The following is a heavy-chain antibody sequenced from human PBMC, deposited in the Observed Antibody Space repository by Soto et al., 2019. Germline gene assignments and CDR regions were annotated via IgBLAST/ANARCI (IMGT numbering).Heavy chain of an antibody. Sequence: QVQLVQSGAEVKKPGASVKVSCKASGYTFTGYYMHWVRQAPGQGLEWMGWINPNSGGTNYAQKFQGRVTMTRDTSISTAYMELSRLRSDDTAVYYCARARGYCSGGSCYPFDYWGRGTLVTVSS. J-gene: IGHJ4*02. CDR2: INPNSGGT. CDR3: ARARGYCSGGSCYPFDY. D-gene: IGHD2-15*01. CDR1: GYTFTGYY. V-gene: IGHV1-2*02.